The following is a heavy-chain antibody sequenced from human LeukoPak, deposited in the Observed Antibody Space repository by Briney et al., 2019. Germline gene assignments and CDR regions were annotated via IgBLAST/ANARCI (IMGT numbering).Heavy chain of an antibody. J-gene: IGHJ3*02. V-gene: IGHV3-21*01. CDR1: GFTFSSYA. CDR2: ISSSSSYI. CDR3: ARDEYGGNSRGADAFDI. Sequence: GGSLRLPCAASGFTFSSYAMSWVRQAPGKGLEWVSAISSSSSYIYYADSVKGRFTISRDNAKNSLYLQMNSLRAEDTAVYYCARDEYGGNSRGADAFDIWGQGTMVTVSS. D-gene: IGHD4-23*01.